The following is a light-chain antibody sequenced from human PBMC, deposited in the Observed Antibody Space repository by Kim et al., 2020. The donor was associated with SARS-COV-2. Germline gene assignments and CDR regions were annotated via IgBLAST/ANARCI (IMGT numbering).Light chain of an antibody. CDR1: SSNIGNSY. J-gene: IGLJ3*02. CDR3: GTWDSSLSAWV. V-gene: IGLV1-51*01. Sequence: QSVLTQPPSVSAAPGQKVTISCSGSSSNIGNSYVSWYQQFLGTAPKLLIFDNNERPSGSPDRFSGSKSGTSATLGITGLQAGDEAYYYCGTWDSSLSAWVFGGGTQLTVL. CDR2: DNN.